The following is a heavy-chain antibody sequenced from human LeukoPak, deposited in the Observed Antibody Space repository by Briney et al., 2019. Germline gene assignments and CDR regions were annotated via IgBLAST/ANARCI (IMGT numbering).Heavy chain of an antibody. D-gene: IGHD1-1*01. CDR2: ISYSGST. V-gene: IGHV4-31*03. CDR1: GGSISSGGYY. Sequence: SETLSLTCTVSGGSISSGGYYWTWSRQHPGKGLEWIGYISYSGSTYYNPSLESRVTLSIDTSKNQISLKLTSVGAADTAVYYCARDQEKSPLGYPDAFDIWGQGTMVTVSS. J-gene: IGHJ3*02. CDR3: ARDQEKSPLGYPDAFDI.